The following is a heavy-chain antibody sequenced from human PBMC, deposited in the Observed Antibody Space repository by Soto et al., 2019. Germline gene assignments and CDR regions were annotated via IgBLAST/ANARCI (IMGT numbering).Heavy chain of an antibody. CDR2: INPNSGGT. V-gene: IGHV1-2*04. CDR3: ARGVAARPFDP. D-gene: IGHD6-6*01. J-gene: IGHJ5*02. Sequence: ASVKVSCKASGYTFNGYYMHWVRQAPGQGLEWMGWINPNSGGTNYAQKFQDWVTMTWDTSISTTYMELSRLRSDDTAVYYCARGVAARPFDPWGQGTLVTVSS. CDR1: GYTFNGYY.